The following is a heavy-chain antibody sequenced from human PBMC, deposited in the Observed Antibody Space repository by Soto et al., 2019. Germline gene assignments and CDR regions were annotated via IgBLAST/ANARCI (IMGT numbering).Heavy chain of an antibody. CDR1: GFTFSSYG. Sequence: GGSLRLSCAASGFTFSSYGMHWVRQAPGKGLEWVAVISYDGSNKYYADSVKGRFTISRDNSKNTLYLQMNSLRAEDTAVYYCAKDCRYSYGLLAFYFDYWGQGTLVTVSS. CDR2: ISYDGSNK. D-gene: IGHD5-18*01. V-gene: IGHV3-30*18. CDR3: AKDCRYSYGLLAFYFDY. J-gene: IGHJ4*02.